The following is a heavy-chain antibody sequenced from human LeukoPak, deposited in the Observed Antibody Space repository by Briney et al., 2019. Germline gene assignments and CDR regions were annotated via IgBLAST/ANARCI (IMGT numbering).Heavy chain of an antibody. V-gene: IGHV3-7*01. D-gene: IGHD4-17*01. CDR2: IKQDGSEK. CDR1: GFIFSSYW. Sequence: GGSLRLSCAASGFIFSSYWMSWVRQAPGKGLEWVANIKQDGSEKYYVDSVKGRFTISRDNAKNSLYLQMNSLRAEDTAVYYCARDGALTVTTPDYWGQGTLVTVSS. CDR3: ARDGALTVTTPDY. J-gene: IGHJ4*02.